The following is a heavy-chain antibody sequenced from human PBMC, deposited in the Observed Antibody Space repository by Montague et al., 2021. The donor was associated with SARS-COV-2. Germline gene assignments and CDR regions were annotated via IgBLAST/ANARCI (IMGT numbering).Heavy chain of an antibody. CDR2: VYSSGST. CDR3: ARTGLGAYDILTGYTVNAFDM. CDR1: GGSINTVSFY. J-gene: IGHJ3*02. Sequence: SETLSLTCSVSGGSINTVSFYWGWIRQPPGKGLEWIGSVYSSGSTYYNPSLKSRVTISVDTSKNQFSLKLSSVTAADTAVYYCARTGLGAYDILTGYTVNAFDMWGQGTMVTVSS. V-gene: IGHV4-39*07. D-gene: IGHD3-9*01.